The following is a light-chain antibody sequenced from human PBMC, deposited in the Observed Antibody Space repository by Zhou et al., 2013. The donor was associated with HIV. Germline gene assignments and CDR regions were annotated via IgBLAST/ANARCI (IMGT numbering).Light chain of an antibody. J-gene: IGKJ1*01. CDR1: QGISKW. CDR3: QQYYSDLWT. CDR2: AAS. Sequence: DIQMTQSPSTLSASVGDRITITCRASQGISKWLAWYQQKPGKAPELLIYAASSLQSGVPSRFSGSGSGTDFTLTIDCLQSEDFAVYYCQQYYSDLWTFGQGTKVEIK. V-gene: IGKV1-12*01.